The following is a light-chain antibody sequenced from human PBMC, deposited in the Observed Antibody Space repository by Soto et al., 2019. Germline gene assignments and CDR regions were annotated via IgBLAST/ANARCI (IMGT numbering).Light chain of an antibody. V-gene: IGKV3-20*01. Sequence: EIELTQSPGTLALSPGHSATLLCRVSQTTSPKYVAWYQQRRGLAPRLVVYGASKRAAGIPDRFRGSGSGSEFSLTISGLEPEDFAVYFCQHFGSSPPVIFGQGTRLEIK. CDR2: GAS. CDR1: QTTSPKY. J-gene: IGKJ5*01. CDR3: QHFGSSPPVI.